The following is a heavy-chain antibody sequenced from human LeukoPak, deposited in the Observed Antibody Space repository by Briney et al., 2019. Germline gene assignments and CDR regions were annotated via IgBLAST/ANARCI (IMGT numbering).Heavy chain of an antibody. V-gene: IGHV1-69*01. Sequence: SVTVSCKASGGTFSSYAISWVRQAPGQGLEWMGGIIPIFGTANYAQKFQGRVTITADESTSTAYMELSSLRSEDTAVYYCARYNGGFGELGFAYWGQGTLVTVSS. J-gene: IGHJ4*02. CDR1: GGTFSSYA. CDR3: ARYNGGFGELGFAY. CDR2: IIPIFGTA. D-gene: IGHD3-10*01.